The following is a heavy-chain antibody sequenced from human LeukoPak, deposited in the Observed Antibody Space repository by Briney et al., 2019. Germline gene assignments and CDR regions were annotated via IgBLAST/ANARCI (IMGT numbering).Heavy chain of an antibody. CDR1: GGSISSGGYY. Sequence: SETLSLTCTVSGGSISSGGYYWSWIRQHPGKGLEWIGYIYYSGSTYYNPSLKSRVTISVDTSKNQFSLKLSSVTAADTAVYYCARRIRKGYYFDYWGQGTLVTVSS. CDR2: IYYSGST. CDR3: ARRIRKGYYFDY. J-gene: IGHJ4*02. V-gene: IGHV4-31*03.